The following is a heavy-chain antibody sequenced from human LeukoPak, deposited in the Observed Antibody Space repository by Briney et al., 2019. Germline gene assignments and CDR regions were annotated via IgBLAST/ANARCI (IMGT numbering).Heavy chain of an antibody. CDR2: IYYSGST. J-gene: IGHJ4*02. CDR3: ARAVSGRFDY. CDR1: GGSMSPYH. V-gene: IGHV4-59*08. D-gene: IGHD6-19*01. Sequence: KPSETLSLTCTVSGGSMSPYHWGWIRQPPGKGLEWTGYIYYSGSTNYNPSLKSRVTISVDTSKNQFSPKLSSVTAADTAIYYCARAVSGRFDYWGQGTLVTVSS.